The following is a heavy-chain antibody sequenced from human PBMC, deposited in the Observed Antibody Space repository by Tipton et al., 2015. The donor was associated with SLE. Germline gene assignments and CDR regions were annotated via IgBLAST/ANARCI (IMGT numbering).Heavy chain of an antibody. D-gene: IGHD3-3*01. CDR3: ATTPHEFWSVYFYAS. CDR2: ISKTGSEI. Sequence: SLRLSCVGSGFLFSRYEMNWVRQAPGQGLEWVSYISKTGSEIHYADSVKGRFTISRDDAKNSLFLQMDSLRAEDTAVYYCATTPHEFWSVYFYASWGQGTLVTVSS. CDR1: GFLFSRYE. J-gene: IGHJ4*02. V-gene: IGHV3-48*03.